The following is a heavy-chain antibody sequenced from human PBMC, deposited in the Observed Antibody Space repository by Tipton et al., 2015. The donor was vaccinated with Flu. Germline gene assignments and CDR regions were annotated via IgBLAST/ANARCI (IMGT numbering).Heavy chain of an antibody. J-gene: IGHJ6*02. D-gene: IGHD2-2*01. CDR3: ARDHGPVYYCGMDV. V-gene: IGHV3-11*01. Sequence: SLRLSCVGSGFNFRDYFMSWIRQVPGRGLEWVSYIDSRGGDIFYADSVRGRFAVSRDNANNSMFLQMNSLRADDTAVYYCARDHGPVYYCGMDVWGQGTTVTVSS. CDR2: IDSRGGDI. CDR1: GFNFRDYF.